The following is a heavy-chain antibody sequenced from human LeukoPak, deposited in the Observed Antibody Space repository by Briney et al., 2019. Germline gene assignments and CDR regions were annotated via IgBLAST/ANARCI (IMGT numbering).Heavy chain of an antibody. J-gene: IGHJ3*02. V-gene: IGHV1-69*05. CDR3: ARTLRITMIVVAPDAFDI. CDR2: IIPIFGTA. CDR1: GGTFSSYA. Sequence: SVKVSCMASGGTFSSYAISWVRQAPGQGLEWMGRIIPIFGTANYAQKFQGRVTITTDESTSTAYMELSSLRSEDTAVYYCARTLRITMIVVAPDAFDIWGQGTMVTVSS. D-gene: IGHD3-22*01.